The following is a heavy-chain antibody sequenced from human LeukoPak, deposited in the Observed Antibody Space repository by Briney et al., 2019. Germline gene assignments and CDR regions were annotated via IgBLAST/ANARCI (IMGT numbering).Heavy chain of an antibody. V-gene: IGHV1-46*01. Sequence: ASVKVSCKASGYTFTSCYMHWVRQAPGQGLEWMGIINPSGGSTSYAQKFQGRVTMIRDTSTSTVYMELSSLRSEDTAVYYCARAVTRWLERGPIDYWGQGTLVTVSS. J-gene: IGHJ4*02. CDR2: INPSGGST. D-gene: IGHD5-24*01. CDR3: ARAVTRWLERGPIDY. CDR1: GYTFTSCY.